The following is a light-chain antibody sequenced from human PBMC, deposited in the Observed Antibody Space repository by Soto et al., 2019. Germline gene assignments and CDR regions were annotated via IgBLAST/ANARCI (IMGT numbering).Light chain of an antibody. V-gene: IGKV1-5*03. CDR2: TAS. J-gene: IGKJ1*01. Sequence: DIQMTQSPSTLSASVGDRVTITCRASQNINSHLAWYQQKPGKAPKLLIYTASSLQSEVPSRFSGSGSGTAFTLTISTLQPDDFATLYCRQYDLYSSFGQGTKVEIK. CDR1: QNINSH. CDR3: RQYDLYSS.